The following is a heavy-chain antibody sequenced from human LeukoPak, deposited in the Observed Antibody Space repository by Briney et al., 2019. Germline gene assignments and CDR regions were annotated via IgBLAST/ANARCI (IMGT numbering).Heavy chain of an antibody. CDR3: ARAPITIFGVVAHYYGMDV. CDR2: ISYDGSNK. V-gene: IGHV3-30-3*01. CDR1: GFTFSSYA. D-gene: IGHD3-3*01. Sequence: GGSLRLSCAASGFTFSSYAMHWVRQAPGKGLEWVAVISYDGSNKYYADSVKGRFTISRDNSKNTLYLQMNSLRAEDTAVYYCARAPITIFGVVAHYYGMDVWGQGTTVIVSS. J-gene: IGHJ6*02.